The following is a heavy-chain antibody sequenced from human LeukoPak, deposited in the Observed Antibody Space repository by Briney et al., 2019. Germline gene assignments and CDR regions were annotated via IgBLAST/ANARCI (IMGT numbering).Heavy chain of an antibody. CDR2: FSSSSSYI. V-gene: IGHV3-21*01. D-gene: IGHD3-3*01. CDR1: GFPLSSYA. Sequence: GGSLTLPCAASGFPLSSYAKIGPRHAPGKGREGLSPFSSSSSYIYYADSVKGRFTISRDNAKNSLYLQMNSLRAEDTAVYYCASVPFYDFWSASRDYWGQGTLVTVSS. CDR3: ASVPFYDFWSASRDY. J-gene: IGHJ4*02.